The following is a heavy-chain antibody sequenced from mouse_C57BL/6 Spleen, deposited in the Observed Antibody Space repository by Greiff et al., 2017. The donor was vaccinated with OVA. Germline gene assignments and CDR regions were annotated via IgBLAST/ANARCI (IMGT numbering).Heavy chain of an antibody. D-gene: IGHD3-3*01. CDR3: ARRDGEAMDY. V-gene: IGHV1-19*01. CDR1: GYTFTDYY. Sequence: VQLKESGPVLVKPGASVKMSCKASGYTFTDYYMNWVKQSHGKSLEWIGVINPYNGGTSYNQKFKGKATLTVDKSSSTAYMELNSLTSEDSAVYDSARRDGEAMDYWGQGTSVTVSS. CDR2: INPYNGGT. J-gene: IGHJ4*01.